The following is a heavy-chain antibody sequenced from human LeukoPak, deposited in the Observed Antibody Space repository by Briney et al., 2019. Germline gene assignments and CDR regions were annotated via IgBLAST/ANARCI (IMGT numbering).Heavy chain of an antibody. Sequence: SETLSLTCTVSGGSISRHYWSWIRQPPGKGLEWIGYIYYSGNTNYNPALKSRLTISVDTSKNQFSLKLTSVTAADTAVYYCARDYYDSRGEAVDIWGQGTMVTVSS. D-gene: IGHD3-22*01. CDR1: GGSISRHY. V-gene: IGHV4-59*11. CDR3: ARDYYDSRGEAVDI. J-gene: IGHJ3*02. CDR2: IYYSGNT.